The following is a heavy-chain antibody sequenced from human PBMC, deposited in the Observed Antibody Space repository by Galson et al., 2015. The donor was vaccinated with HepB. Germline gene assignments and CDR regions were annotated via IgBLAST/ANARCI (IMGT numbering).Heavy chain of an antibody. CDR3: ARDAIAPRPGWFDP. V-gene: IGHV3-33*01. CDR1: GFIFSSYG. CDR2: IYYDGSNK. D-gene: IGHD6-6*01. J-gene: IGHJ5*02. Sequence: SLRLSCAASGFIFSSYGMHWVRQAPGKGLEWVAVIYYDGSNKNYADSVKGRFTISRDNSKNTLYLQMNSLRAEDTSVYYCARDAIAPRPGWFDPWGQGTLVTVSS.